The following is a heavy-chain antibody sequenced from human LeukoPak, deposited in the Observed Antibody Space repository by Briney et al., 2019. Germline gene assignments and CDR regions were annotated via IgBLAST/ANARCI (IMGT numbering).Heavy chain of an antibody. D-gene: IGHD6-25*01. CDR2: IYYSGST. Sequence: SETLSLTCTVSGGSISSYYWSWIRQPPGKGLEWIGYIYYSGSTNYNPSLKSRVTISADTSKNEFSLKLTSVTAADTAVYYCARHVVAARDAFDIWGQGTMVTVSS. CDR3: ARHVVAARDAFDI. J-gene: IGHJ3*02. V-gene: IGHV4-59*08. CDR1: GGSISSYY.